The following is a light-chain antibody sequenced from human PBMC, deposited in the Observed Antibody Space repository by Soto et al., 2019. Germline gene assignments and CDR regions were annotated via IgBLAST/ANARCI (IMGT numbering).Light chain of an antibody. J-gene: IGKJ2*01. CDR1: QSISNW. Sequence: DIQMTQSPSTLSASVGDRVTITCRASQSISNWLAWYQQKPGKAPKLLIYGASSLESVVPSRFSGSGSGTEFTLTINSLQPDDFATYYCQQYNSYSLFFGQGTKVDIK. V-gene: IGKV1-5*01. CDR3: QQYNSYSLF. CDR2: GAS.